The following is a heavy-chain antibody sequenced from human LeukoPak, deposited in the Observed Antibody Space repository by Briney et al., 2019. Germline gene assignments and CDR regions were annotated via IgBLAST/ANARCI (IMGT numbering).Heavy chain of an antibody. CDR1: GGTFSIYD. D-gene: IGHD1-1*01. CDR3: AGGRSTWNDQDYYYMDV. J-gene: IGHJ6*03. CDR2: LIPIFGAE. V-gene: IGHV1-69*05. Sequence: SVKVSCKPSGGTFSIYDITWVQQAPTQGLEWMGGLIPIFGAEDYAQKFQGRLTFTTDDSSSTVYMELSSLRFEDTAVYYCAGGRSTWNDQDYYYMDVWGNGTTVTVSS.